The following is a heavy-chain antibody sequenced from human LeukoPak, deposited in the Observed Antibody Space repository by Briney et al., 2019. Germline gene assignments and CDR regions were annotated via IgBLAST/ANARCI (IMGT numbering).Heavy chain of an antibody. CDR1: GFILSSYS. Sequence: PGGSLRLSCAASGFILSSYSMNWVRQAPGKGLEWVSSISSSSSFIYNADSVKGRFTISRDNAKNSLYLQMNSLRAEDTAVYYCARDRVYCGSTSCYAYYFDYWGQGTLVTVSS. CDR2: ISSSSSFI. V-gene: IGHV3-21*01. D-gene: IGHD2-2*01. J-gene: IGHJ4*02. CDR3: ARDRVYCGSTSCYAYYFDY.